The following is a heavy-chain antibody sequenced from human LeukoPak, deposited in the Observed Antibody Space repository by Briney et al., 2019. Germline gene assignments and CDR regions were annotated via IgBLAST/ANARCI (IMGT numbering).Heavy chain of an antibody. CDR3: ARSAASSGWYSLDY. CDR2: INPSGGST. D-gene: IGHD6-19*01. V-gene: IGHV1-46*01. J-gene: IGHJ4*02. CDR1: GYTLPRSH. Sequence: GPVKVSSKAFGYTLPRSHMHWGRPAPGQRVEGMGIINPSGGSTSYAQKFQGRVTMTRDTSTSTVYMELSSLRSEDTAVYYCARSAASSGWYSLDYWGQGTLVTVSS.